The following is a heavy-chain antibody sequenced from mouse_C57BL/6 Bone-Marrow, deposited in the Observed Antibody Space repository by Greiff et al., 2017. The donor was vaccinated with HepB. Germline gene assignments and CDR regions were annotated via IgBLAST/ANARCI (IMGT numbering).Heavy chain of an antibody. CDR3: AKNKNSWWYFDV. Sequence: VKLVESGPGLVQPSQSLSITCTVSGFSLTSYGVHWVRQSPGKGLEWLGVIWRGGSTDYNAAFMSRLSITKDNSKSQVFFKMNSLQADDTAIYYCAKNKNSWWYFDVWGTGTTVTVSS. CDR1: GFSLTSYG. CDR2: IWRGGST. J-gene: IGHJ1*03. V-gene: IGHV2-5*01.